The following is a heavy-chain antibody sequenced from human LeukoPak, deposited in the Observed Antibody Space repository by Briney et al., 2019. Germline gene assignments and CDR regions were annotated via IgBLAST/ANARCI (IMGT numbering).Heavy chain of an antibody. CDR3: ARAREDYDSSGYHFDY. V-gene: IGHV1-18*01. CDR2: ISAYNGNT. J-gene: IGHJ4*02. CDR1: GYTFTSYG. Sequence: ASVKVSCKASGYTFTSYGISWVRQAPGQGLEWMGGISAYNGNTNYAQKLQGRVTMTTDTSTSTAYMELRSLRSDDTAVYYCARAREDYDSSGYHFDYWGQGTLVTVSS. D-gene: IGHD3-22*01.